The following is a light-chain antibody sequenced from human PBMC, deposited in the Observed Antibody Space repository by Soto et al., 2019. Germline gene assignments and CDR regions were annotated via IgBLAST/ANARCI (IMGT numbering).Light chain of an antibody. J-gene: IGLJ2*01. CDR3: AAWDDSLNGVL. V-gene: IGLV1-44*01. CDR2: SDN. CDR1: SSNIGSNS. Sequence: QSVLTQPTSASGTPGQRVTISCSGSSSNIGSNSVDWYQQLPGMAPKLVIYSDNQRPSGVPDRFSGSKSGTSASLAISGLQSEDEADYYCAAWDDSLNGVLFGGGTKLTVL.